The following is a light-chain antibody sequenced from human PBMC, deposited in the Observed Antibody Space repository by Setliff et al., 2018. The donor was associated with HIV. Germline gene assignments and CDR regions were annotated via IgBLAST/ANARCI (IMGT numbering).Light chain of an antibody. J-gene: IGLJ1*01. V-gene: IGLV2-11*01. Sequence: SALTQPRSVSGSPGQSVTISCTGTSSDIGAYNYVSWHQQHPGKAPKLMIYDVSKRPSGVPDRFSASKSGNTASLTISGLQAEDESDYYCCSYSGTYTYVFGPGTKVTVL. CDR1: SSDIGAYNY. CDR3: CSYSGTYTYV. CDR2: DVS.